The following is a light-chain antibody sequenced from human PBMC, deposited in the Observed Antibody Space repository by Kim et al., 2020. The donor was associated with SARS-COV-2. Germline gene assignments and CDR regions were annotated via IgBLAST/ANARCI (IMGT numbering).Light chain of an antibody. CDR1: GIGRKK. CDR2: DDS. Sequence: AAGRTGRSTNGGHGIGRKKVHWYQEQPGQAPVLVIYDDSDRPSGIPERFSGSNAGNTATLTISRVEAGDEADYYCQVWDSRSDHRVFGGGTQLAVL. J-gene: IGLJ3*02. V-gene: IGLV3-21*03. CDR3: QVWDSRSDHRV.